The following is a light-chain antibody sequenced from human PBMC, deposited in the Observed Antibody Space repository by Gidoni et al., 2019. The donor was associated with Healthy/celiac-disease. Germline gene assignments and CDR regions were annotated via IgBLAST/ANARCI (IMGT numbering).Light chain of an antibody. CDR1: QSFSSN. CDR2: GAS. Sequence: EIVMTQSPATLSVSPGERATLSCRASQSFSSNLAWYQQKPGQAPRLLIFGASTRATGIQAMFSGSGSGTEFTLTSSSLQYEDVAVYYCQQYNNWPLFGQGTRLEIK. V-gene: IGKV3-15*01. J-gene: IGKJ5*01. CDR3: QQYNNWPL.